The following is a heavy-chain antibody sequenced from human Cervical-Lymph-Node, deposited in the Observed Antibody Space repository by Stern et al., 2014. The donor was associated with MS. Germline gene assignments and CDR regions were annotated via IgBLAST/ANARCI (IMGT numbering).Heavy chain of an antibody. CDR1: GGSIRNYY. CDR3: ATFFRSGSSYYFDY. V-gene: IGHV4-59*08. Sequence: QLQLQESGPGLVKPSETLSLTCTVSGGSIRNYYWSWIRQPPGKGLEWIGYIYYSGSTNSNPSLKSRVTMSVDPSNNLLSLQLTFVTAADTAVYYCATFFRSGSSYYFDYWGQGTLVTVAS. CDR2: IYYSGST. D-gene: IGHD5-12*01. J-gene: IGHJ4*02.